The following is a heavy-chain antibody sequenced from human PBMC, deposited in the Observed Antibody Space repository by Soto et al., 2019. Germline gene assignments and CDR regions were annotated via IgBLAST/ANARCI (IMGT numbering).Heavy chain of an antibody. Sequence: SETLSLTCAVYGGSFSGYYWSWIRQPPGKGLEWIGEINHSGSTNYNPSLKSRVTISVDTSKNQFSLKLSSVTAADTAVYYCARGGPPNYIVVVPAAILKAYFDYWGQGTLVTVSS. V-gene: IGHV4-34*01. CDR1: GGSFSGYY. J-gene: IGHJ4*02. CDR3: ARGGPPNYIVVVPAAILKAYFDY. CDR2: INHSGST. D-gene: IGHD2-2*01.